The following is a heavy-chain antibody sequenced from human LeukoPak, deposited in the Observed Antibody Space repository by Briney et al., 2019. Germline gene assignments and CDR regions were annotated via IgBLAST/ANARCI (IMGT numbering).Heavy chain of an antibody. CDR1: GFTFDDYA. Sequence: GGSLRLSCAASGFTFDDYAMHWVRQAPGKGLEWVSGISWNSGTIGYADSVKGRFTISRDNAKNSLYLQMNSLRGEGTALYYCARGRWFGESPFDYWGQGTLVTVSS. J-gene: IGHJ4*02. D-gene: IGHD3-10*01. CDR3: ARGRWFGESPFDY. CDR2: ISWNSGTI. V-gene: IGHV3-9*01.